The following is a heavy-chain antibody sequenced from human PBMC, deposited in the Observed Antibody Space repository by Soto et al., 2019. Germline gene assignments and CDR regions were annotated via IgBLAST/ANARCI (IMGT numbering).Heavy chain of an antibody. Sequence: SETLSLTCAVYGGSFSGYYWSWIRQPPGKGLEWIGEINHSGSTNYNPSLKSRVTISVDTSKNQFSLKLSSVTAADTAVYYCARDRLRYFDWLYYYYYGMDVWGQGTTVTVS. V-gene: IGHV4-34*01. CDR2: INHSGST. J-gene: IGHJ6*02. CDR1: GGSFSGYY. D-gene: IGHD3-9*01. CDR3: ARDRLRYFDWLYYYYYGMDV.